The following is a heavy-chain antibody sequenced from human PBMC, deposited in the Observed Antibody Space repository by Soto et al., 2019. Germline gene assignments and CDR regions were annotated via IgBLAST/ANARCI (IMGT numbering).Heavy chain of an antibody. J-gene: IGHJ4*02. CDR1: GFTFSSYG. CDR3: AKGGSGGWSELDY. V-gene: IGHV3-30*18. Sequence: QVQLVESGGGVVQPGRSLRLSCAASGFTFSSYGMHWVRQAPGKGLEWVAVISYDGSNKYYADSVKGRFTISRDNSKNKLYVQMDSLRAEDRAVYYCAKGGSGGWSELDYWGQGTLGPVSS. D-gene: IGHD6-19*01. CDR2: ISYDGSNK.